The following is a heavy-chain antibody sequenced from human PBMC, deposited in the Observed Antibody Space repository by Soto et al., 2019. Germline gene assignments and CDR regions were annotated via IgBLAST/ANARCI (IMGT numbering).Heavy chain of an antibody. CDR1: GGSISSYY. V-gene: IGHV4-59*01. CDR3: ARGAGVATSFDY. J-gene: IGHJ4*02. CDR2: IYYSGST. D-gene: IGHD5-12*01. Sequence: SETLSLTCTVCGGSISSYYWSWIRQPPGKGLEWIGYIYYSGSTNYNPSLKSRVTISVDTSKNQFSLKLSSVTAADTAVYYCARGAGVATSFDYWGQGTLVTVSS.